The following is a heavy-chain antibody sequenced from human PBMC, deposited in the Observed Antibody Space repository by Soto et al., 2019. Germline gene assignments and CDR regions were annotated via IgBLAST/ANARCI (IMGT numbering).Heavy chain of an antibody. V-gene: IGHV4-30-4*01. CDR2: IYYSGST. J-gene: IGHJ4*02. Sequence: QVQLQESGPGLVKPSQTLSLTCTVSGGSISSGDYYWSWIRQPPGKALEWIGYIYYSGSTSCNPSLTSRVTIPVATSNTQSSLNLSSVTAADTAVYYCVSEGGVGGGTPVDYWGQGTLFSVSS. D-gene: IGHD2-15*01. CDR3: VSEGGVGGGTPVDY. CDR1: GGSISSGDYY.